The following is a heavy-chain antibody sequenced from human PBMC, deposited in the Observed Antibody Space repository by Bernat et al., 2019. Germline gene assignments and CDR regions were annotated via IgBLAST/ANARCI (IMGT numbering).Heavy chain of an antibody. Sequence: QLQLQESGPGLVKPSETLSLTCTVSGGSISSSSYYWGWIRQPPGKGLEWIGSIYYSGSTYYNPSLKSRVTISVDTSKNQFSLKLSSVTAADTAVYYCARRPLDFWSGLDYWGQRTLVTVSS. CDR2: IYYSGST. V-gene: IGHV4-39*01. CDR1: GGSISSSSYY. CDR3: ARRPLDFWSGLDY. J-gene: IGHJ4*02. D-gene: IGHD3-3*01.